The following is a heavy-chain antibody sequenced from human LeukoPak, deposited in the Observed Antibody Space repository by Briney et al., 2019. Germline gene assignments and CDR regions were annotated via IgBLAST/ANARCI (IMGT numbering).Heavy chain of an antibody. CDR1: GYTFTSYY. Sequence: GASVTVSCKASGYTFTSYYMHWVRQAPGEGLEWMGIINPTGGSTSYAQKFQGRVTMTRDTSTSTVYMELSSLRSEDTAVYYCAREHYHKIHSVMVTAPDYWGQGTLVIVSS. CDR2: INPTGGST. CDR3: AREHYHKIHSVMVTAPDY. V-gene: IGHV1-46*01. D-gene: IGHD2-21*02. J-gene: IGHJ4*02.